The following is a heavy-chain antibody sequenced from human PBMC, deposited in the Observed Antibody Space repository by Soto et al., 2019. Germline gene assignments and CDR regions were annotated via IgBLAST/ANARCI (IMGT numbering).Heavy chain of an antibody. V-gene: IGHV1-24*01. CDR1: GYTLTELS. CDR2: FDPEDGET. CDR3: ATRLHYDFWSGSPGAFDI. J-gene: IGHJ3*02. D-gene: IGHD3-3*01. Sequence: GASVKVSCKVSGYTLTELSMHWVRQAPGKGLEWMGGFDPEDGETIYAQKFQGRVTMTEDTSTDTAHMELSSLRSEDTAVYYCATRLHYDFWSGSPGAFDIWGQGTMVTVSS.